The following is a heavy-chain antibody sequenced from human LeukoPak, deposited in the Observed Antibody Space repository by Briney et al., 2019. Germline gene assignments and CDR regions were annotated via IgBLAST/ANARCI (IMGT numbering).Heavy chain of an antibody. V-gene: IGHV3-7*01. J-gene: IGHJ3*02. CDR2: IKQDGSEK. CDR3: ARASHDYGDLLDAFDI. Sequence: PGGSLRLSCAASGFTFSSYWMSWVRQAPGKGLEWVANIKQDGSEKYYVDSVKGRFTISRDNAKNSLYLQMNSLRAEDTAVYYCARASHDYGDLLDAFDIWGQGQWSPSLQ. CDR1: GFTFSSYW. D-gene: IGHD4-17*01.